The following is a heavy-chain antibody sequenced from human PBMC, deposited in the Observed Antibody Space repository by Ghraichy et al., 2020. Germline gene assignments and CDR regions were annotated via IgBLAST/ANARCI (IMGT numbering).Heavy chain of an antibody. D-gene: IGHD3-10*01. CDR3: ARANGGSGRTLR. J-gene: IGHJ4*02. V-gene: IGHV4-34*01. Sequence: SQTLSLTCAVYGGSFSGYYWSWIRQPPGKGLEWIGEINHSGSTNYNPSLKSRVTISVDTSKNQFSLKLSSVTAADTAVYYCARANGGSGRTLRWGQGTLVTVS. CDR2: INHSGST. CDR1: GGSFSGYY.